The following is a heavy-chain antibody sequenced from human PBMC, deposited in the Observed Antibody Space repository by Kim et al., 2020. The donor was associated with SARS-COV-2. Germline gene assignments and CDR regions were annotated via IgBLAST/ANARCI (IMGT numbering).Heavy chain of an antibody. CDR2: IYSGGST. CDR3: ARATSTMINQPYVMDV. J-gene: IGHJ6*02. V-gene: IGHV3-53*01. CDR1: GFTVSSNY. D-gene: IGHD3-22*01. Sequence: GGSLRLSCAASGFTVSSNYMSWVRQAPGKGLEWVSVIYSGGSTYYADSVKGRFTISRDNSKNTLYLQMNSLRAEDTAVYYCARATSTMINQPYVMDVWGQGTTVTVSS.